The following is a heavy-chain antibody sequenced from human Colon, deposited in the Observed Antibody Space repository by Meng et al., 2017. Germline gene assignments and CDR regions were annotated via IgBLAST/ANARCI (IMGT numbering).Heavy chain of an antibody. J-gene: IGHJ4*02. V-gene: IGHV3-15*02. D-gene: IGHD2/OR15-2a*01. CDR2: IKRKADGETV. CDR3: ATDLVLASFYQY. Sequence: EVQLVESGGALVKPGGSIRLSCATSGFTFTNAAMTWVRQAPGKGLEWVGRIKRKADGETVEYAAPVKDRFIISRDNSEDTVYLQMNSLKAEDTAIYYCATDLVLASFYQYWDQGTLVTVSS. CDR1: GFTFTNAA.